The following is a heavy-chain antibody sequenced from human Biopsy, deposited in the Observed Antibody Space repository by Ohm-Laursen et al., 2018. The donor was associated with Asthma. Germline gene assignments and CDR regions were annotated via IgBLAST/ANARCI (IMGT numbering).Heavy chain of an antibody. CDR1: GYTFSDYG. D-gene: IGHD3-16*01. CDR3: AKDFYECRRGVCYAADYAMDV. V-gene: IGHV3-23*01. CDR2: VHAGGSLT. Sequence: GSLRLSCAASGYTFSDYGMSWVRQAPGKGLEWVSSVHAGGSLTYYADSVRGRFTISRDNSKNTVTLQMDRLRVEDSATYYCAKDFYECRRGVCYAADYAMDVWGRGTTVTVAS. J-gene: IGHJ6*02.